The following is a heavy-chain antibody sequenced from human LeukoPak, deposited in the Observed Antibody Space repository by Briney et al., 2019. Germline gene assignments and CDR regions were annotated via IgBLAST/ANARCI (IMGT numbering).Heavy chain of an antibody. V-gene: IGHV3-23*01. CDR2: ISGSGGHT. Sequence: GGSLRLSCAASGFTFSSYAISWVRQAPGKGLEWVAVISGSGGHTYYADSAKGRFTISRDNSKSTLYLQMNSLKVEDTAVYYCAREIGDFDYWGQGTLVTVSS. J-gene: IGHJ4*02. CDR3: AREIGDFDY. D-gene: IGHD1-26*01. CDR1: GFTFSSYA.